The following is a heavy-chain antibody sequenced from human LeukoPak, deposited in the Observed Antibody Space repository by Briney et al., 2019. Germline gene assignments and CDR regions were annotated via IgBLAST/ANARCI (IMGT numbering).Heavy chain of an antibody. CDR2: IIPIFGTA. CDR1: GGTFSSYA. V-gene: IGHV1-69*13. D-gene: IGHD3-16*02. Sequence: SVKVSCTASGGTFSSYAISWVRQAPGQGLEWMGGIIPIFGTANYAQKFQGRVTITADESTSTAYMELSSLRSEDTAVYYCARARPYYDYVWGSYRSSYYFDYWGQGTLVTVSS. CDR3: ARARPYYDYVWGSYRSSYYFDY. J-gene: IGHJ4*02.